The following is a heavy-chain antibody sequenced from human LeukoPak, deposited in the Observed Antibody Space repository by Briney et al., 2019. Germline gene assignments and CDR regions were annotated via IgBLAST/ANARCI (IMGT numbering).Heavy chain of an antibody. CDR3: ATMSDYYGSGTHDWFDS. J-gene: IGHJ5*01. Sequence: ASVKVSCKASGYTFTSYDINWVRQATGQGLEWMGWMNPNSGNAGYAQKFQGRVTMTRNTSISTAYMELRSLRSEAKAVYYCATMSDYYGSGTHDWFDSWGQGTLVTVSS. CDR1: GYTFTSYD. V-gene: IGHV1-8*01. D-gene: IGHD3-10*01. CDR2: MNPNSGNA.